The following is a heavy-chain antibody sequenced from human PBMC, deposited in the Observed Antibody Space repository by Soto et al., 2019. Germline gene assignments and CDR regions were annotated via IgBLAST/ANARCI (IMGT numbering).Heavy chain of an antibody. CDR1: RFPCSSSA. CDR2: IVVGSGNT. J-gene: IGHJ6*02. V-gene: IGHV1-58*01. CDR3: AADYYDSSSYSRYYYDYYGRAV. D-gene: IGHD3-22*01. Sequence: SDPVSSLGPRFPCSSSALKWVRPARRERLVWIGCIVVGSGNTNYAQKFQERVTITRDMATSTAYMDLSSLRSEDTAVSYCAADYYDSSSYSRYYYDYYGRAVGGQGTTVTFS.